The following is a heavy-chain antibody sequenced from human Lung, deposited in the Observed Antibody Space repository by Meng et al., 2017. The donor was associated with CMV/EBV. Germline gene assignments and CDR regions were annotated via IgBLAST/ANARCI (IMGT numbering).Heavy chain of an antibody. Sequence: LTXAASGFTFSSYAMHWVRQAPGKGLEWVAVISYDGSNKYYADSVKGRFTISRDNSKNTLYLQMNSLRAEDTAVYYCARVELRFLEWSGFDYWGQGXLVTVSS. CDR2: ISYDGSNK. V-gene: IGHV3-30-3*01. CDR1: GFTFSSYA. J-gene: IGHJ4*02. CDR3: ARVELRFLEWSGFDY. D-gene: IGHD3-3*01.